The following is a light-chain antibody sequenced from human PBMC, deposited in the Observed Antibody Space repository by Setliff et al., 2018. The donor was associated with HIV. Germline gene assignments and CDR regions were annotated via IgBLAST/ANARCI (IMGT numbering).Light chain of an antibody. CDR3: TSYTTSSTLV. V-gene: IGLV2-14*01. CDR2: EVN. J-gene: IGLJ2*01. Sequence: QSALTQPASVSGSPGQSITISCTGSRSDIGAYNYVSWYQHHPGKAPKLMISEVNKRPSGISTRFSGSKTGNMASLTISGLQAEDESDYYCTSYTTSSTLVFGGGTKVTVL. CDR1: RSDIGAYNY.